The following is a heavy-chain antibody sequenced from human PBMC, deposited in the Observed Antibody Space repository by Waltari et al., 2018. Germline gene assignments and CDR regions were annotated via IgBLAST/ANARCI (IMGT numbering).Heavy chain of an antibody. CDR2: LNPNTGGT. CDR3: VRDLPRYSTNWDGDF. J-gene: IGHJ4*02. V-gene: IGHV1-2*02. Sequence: QVQLVQSGAEVKRPGASVKVSCKASGYSFVDPSIHWVRQAPGQGLEWMGWLNPNTGGTNYAQKFQGRVTMTRDTSISTAYMELSRLNSDDTAMFFCVRDLPRYSTNWDGDFWGQGTLVTVST. D-gene: IGHD6-13*01. CDR1: GYSFVDPS.